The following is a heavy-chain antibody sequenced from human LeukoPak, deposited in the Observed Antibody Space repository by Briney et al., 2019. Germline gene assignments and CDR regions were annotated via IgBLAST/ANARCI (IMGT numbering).Heavy chain of an antibody. CDR2: IKEDGTET. CDR3: ARDADGDYEYYFDY. J-gene: IGHJ4*02. Sequence: PGGSLRLSCAASGFMFSSNWMSWVRLAPGKGLEWVANIKEDGTETYYVDSVKGRFTISRDNAKNSLYLQMNSLRAEDTAVYYCARDADGDYEYYFDYWAREPWSPSPQ. CDR1: GFMFSSNW. V-gene: IGHV3-7*01. D-gene: IGHD4-17*01.